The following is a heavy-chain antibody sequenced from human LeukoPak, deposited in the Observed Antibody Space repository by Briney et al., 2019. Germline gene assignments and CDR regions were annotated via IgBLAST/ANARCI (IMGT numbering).Heavy chain of an antibody. CDR2: INHSGST. D-gene: IGHD3-10*01. V-gene: IGHV4-34*01. CDR3: ARRGRWSLSY. J-gene: IGHJ4*02. CDR1: GGSFSGYY. Sequence: SETLSLTCAAYGGSFSGYYWSWIRQPPGKGLEWIGEINHSGSTNYNPSLKSRVTISVDTSKNQFSLKLSSVTAADTAVYYCARRGRWSLSYWGQGTLVTVSS.